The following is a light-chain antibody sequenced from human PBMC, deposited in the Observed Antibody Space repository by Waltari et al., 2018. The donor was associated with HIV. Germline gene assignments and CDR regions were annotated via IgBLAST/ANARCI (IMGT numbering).Light chain of an antibody. J-gene: IGKJ4*01. Sequence: EIVLTQSPATLSLSPGERATLSCRASQSVSSYLAWYQQKPGQAPRLLIYDASNRATGIPARFSGSGSGTDFTLTISSLDPEDFAVYYCQQRSSGITFGGGTKVEIK. CDR1: QSVSSY. CDR3: QQRSSGIT. V-gene: IGKV3-11*01. CDR2: DAS.